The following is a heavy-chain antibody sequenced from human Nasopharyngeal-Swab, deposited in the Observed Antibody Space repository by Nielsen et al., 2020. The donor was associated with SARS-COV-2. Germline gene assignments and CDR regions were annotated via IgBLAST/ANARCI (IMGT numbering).Heavy chain of an antibody. V-gene: IGHV3-30-3*01. CDR2: ISYDGSNK. CDR3: AREAMVRGKPTIYYYYGMDV. D-gene: IGHD3-10*01. CDR1: GFTFSSYA. Sequence: GGPLRLSCAASGFTFSSYAMHWVRQAPGKGLEWVAVISYDGSNKYYADSVKGRFTISRDNSKNTLYLQMNSLRAEDTAVYYCAREAMVRGKPTIYYYYGMDVWGQGTTVTVSS. J-gene: IGHJ6*02.